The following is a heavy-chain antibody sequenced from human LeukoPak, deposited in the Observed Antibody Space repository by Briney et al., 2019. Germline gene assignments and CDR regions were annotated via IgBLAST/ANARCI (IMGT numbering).Heavy chain of an antibody. Sequence: SETLSLTCRVSGGSISNYYWSWIRQPPRKGPEWIGYIFSRGSSNYSPSLKSRVTISVDTSKNQFSLKLSSVTAADTAVYYCARASDSSGYYDLDYWGQGTLVTVSS. J-gene: IGHJ4*02. D-gene: IGHD3-22*01. V-gene: IGHV4-59*01. CDR2: IFSRGSS. CDR1: GGSISNYY. CDR3: ARASDSSGYYDLDY.